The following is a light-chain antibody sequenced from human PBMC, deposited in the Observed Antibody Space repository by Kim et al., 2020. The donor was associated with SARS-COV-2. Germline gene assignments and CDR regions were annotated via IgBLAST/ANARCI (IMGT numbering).Light chain of an antibody. CDR1: SGSIAINY. CDR3: QSYDNTNAWV. CDR2: EDN. J-gene: IGLJ3*02. V-gene: IGLV6-57*03. Sequence: KTVTISCTRSSGSIAINYVQWYQQRPGSAPTTVIYEDNQRPSGVPDRFSGSIDRSSNTASLTISGLKTEDEADYYCQSYDNTNAWVFGGGTQLTVL.